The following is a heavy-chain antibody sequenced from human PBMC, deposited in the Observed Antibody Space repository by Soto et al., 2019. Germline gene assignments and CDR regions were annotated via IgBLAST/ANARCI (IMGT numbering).Heavy chain of an antibody. V-gene: IGHV3-73*01. Sequence: EVQLVESGGGLVQPGGSLKLSCAASGFTFSGSAMHWVRQASGKGLEWVGRIRSKANSYATAYAASVKGRFTISRDDSQSTAYLQMNGLKAEDPAVYVCTHSRLDIVVVPAAIEDWNWFGPLGQGTLVPGSS. D-gene: IGHD2-2*01. J-gene: IGHJ5*02. CDR1: GFTFSGSA. CDR2: IRSKANSYAT. CDR3: THSRLDIVVVPAAIEDWNWFGP.